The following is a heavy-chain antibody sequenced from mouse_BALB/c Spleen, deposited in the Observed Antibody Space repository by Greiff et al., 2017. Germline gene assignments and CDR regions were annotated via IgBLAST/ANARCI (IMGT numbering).Heavy chain of an antibody. J-gene: IGHJ3*01. V-gene: IGHV2-6-7*01. CDR3: ARGGYGNCVAWLAY. Sequence: VQGVESGPGLVAPSQSLSITCTVSGFSLTGYGVNWVRQPPGKGLEWLGMIWGDGSTDYTSALKSRLSISKDNSKSQVFLKMNSLQTDDTARYYCARGGYGNCVAWLAYWGQGTLVTVSA. CDR1: GFSLTGYG. D-gene: IGHD2-10*02. CDR2: IWGDGST.